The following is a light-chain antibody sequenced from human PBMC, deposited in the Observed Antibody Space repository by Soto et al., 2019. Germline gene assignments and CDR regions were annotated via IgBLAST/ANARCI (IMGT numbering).Light chain of an antibody. CDR1: SSNIGSNT. CDR3: AAWDDSLNGWV. J-gene: IGLJ3*02. V-gene: IGLV1-44*01. CDR2: SNN. Sequence: QSVLTQPPSASGTPGQRVTISCSGSSSNIGSNTVNWYQQLPGTAPKPLIYSNNQRPSGVPDRFSGSKSGTSASLAISGLQSEDEAEYYCAAWDDSLNGWVFGGGTKLTVL.